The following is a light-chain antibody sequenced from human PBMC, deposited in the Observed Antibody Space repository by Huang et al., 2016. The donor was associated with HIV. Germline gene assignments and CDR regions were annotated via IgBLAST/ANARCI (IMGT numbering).Light chain of an antibody. CDR2: GSS. CDR1: QSVFKN. V-gene: IGKV3-15*01. J-gene: IGKJ1*01. CDR3: QQYNTSPRT. Sequence: ENLMTQSPSTLSVSPGESATLSCRASQSVFKNLAWYQQKPGQAPKLLIYGSSTRAAGIPARFSGSGSGTDFTLTISSLQSEDFAVYYCQQYNTSPRTFGQGTKVDI.